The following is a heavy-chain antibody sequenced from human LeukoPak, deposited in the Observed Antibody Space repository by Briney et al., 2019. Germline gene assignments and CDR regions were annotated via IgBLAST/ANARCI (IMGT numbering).Heavy chain of an antibody. CDR2: ISYDGSNK. Sequence: PGGSLRLSCAASGFTFSSYGMHWVRQAPGKGLEWVAVISYDGSNKYYADSVKGRFTISRDNSKNTLYLQMNSLRAEDTAVYYCAGYNNFDYWGQGTLVTASS. CDR1: GFTFSSYG. D-gene: IGHD6-25*01. V-gene: IGHV3-30*03. CDR3: AGYNNFDY. J-gene: IGHJ4*02.